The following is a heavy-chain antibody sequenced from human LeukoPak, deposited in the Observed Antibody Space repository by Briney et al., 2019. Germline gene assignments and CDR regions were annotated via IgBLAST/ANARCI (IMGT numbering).Heavy chain of an antibody. V-gene: IGHV3-23*01. CDR3: AGDRNSDWYSPLDY. D-gene: IGHD6-19*01. CDR1: GFTFTKCA. Sequence: GGSLRLSCVASGFTFTKCAMSWIRQAPGKGLEWVAIITATGDTAYYADSVKGRFTISRDNPRNTVYMQMDSLRAEDTAIYYCAGDRNSDWYSPLDYWGQGSQVTVSP. CDR2: ITATGDTA. J-gene: IGHJ4*02.